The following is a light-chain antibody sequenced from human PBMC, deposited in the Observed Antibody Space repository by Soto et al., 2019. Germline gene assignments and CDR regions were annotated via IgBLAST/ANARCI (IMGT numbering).Light chain of an antibody. CDR3: AAWDDSLNGFVV. Sequence: QSVLTQPPSASGTPGQRVTISCSGSSSNIGSNTVNWYQQLPGTAPKLLIYYNNHRPSGVPDRFSGSKSGTSASLAISGLKSEDEADDYCAAWDDSLNGFVVFGGGTKLTVL. V-gene: IGLV1-44*01. CDR2: YNN. J-gene: IGLJ2*01. CDR1: SSNIGSNT.